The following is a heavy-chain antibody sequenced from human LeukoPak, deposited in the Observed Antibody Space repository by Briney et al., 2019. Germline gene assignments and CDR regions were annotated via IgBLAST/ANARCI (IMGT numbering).Heavy chain of an antibody. J-gene: IGHJ4*02. CDR1: GFTFSSYW. CDR3: ARGPSSNWGDFDY. Sequence: PGGSLRLSCAASGFTFSSYWMHWVRQAPGKGLVWVSRVNGGGSSTNYADSVKGRFTISRDNANNTLYLQMNSLRGEDTAVYYCARGPSSNWGDFDYWGQGTLVIASS. D-gene: IGHD7-27*01. CDR2: VNGGGSST. V-gene: IGHV3-74*01.